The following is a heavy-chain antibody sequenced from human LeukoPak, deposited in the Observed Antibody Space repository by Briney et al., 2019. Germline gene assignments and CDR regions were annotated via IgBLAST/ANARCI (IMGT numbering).Heavy chain of an antibody. J-gene: IGHJ3*02. CDR3: ARDWSITMIENAFDI. CDR2: ISSSGSTI. Sequence: GGSLRLSCAASGFTFSDYYMSWIRQAPGKGLEWVSYISSSGSTIYYADSVKGRFTISRDNAKNSLYLQMNSLRAEDTAVYYCARDWSITMIENAFDIWGQGTMVTVSS. V-gene: IGHV3-11*04. CDR1: GFTFSDYY. D-gene: IGHD3-22*01.